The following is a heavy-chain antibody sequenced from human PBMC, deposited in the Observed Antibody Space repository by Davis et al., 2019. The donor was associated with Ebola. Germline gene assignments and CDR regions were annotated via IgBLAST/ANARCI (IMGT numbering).Heavy chain of an antibody. CDR2: INPNSGGT. CDR3: ARAQFPTTSDH. J-gene: IGHJ4*02. Sequence: ASVKVSCKASGGTFSSYAISWVRQAPGQGLEWMGRINPNSGGTNYAQKLQGRVIMTTDTATTTAYMEVGSLRSDDTAVYYCARAQFPTTSDHWGQGTLVTVSS. D-gene: IGHD1-1*01. V-gene: IGHV1-18*01. CDR1: GGTFSSYA.